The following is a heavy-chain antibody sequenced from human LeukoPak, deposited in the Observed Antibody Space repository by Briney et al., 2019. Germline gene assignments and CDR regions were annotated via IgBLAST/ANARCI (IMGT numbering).Heavy chain of an antibody. Sequence: GESLKISCKGSGQSFTNYWIGWVRQMPGKGLEWMGIIYPGDPDTRYSPSLQGQVTFSADKTISTAYLQWSTLKASDTAMYYCARQGPSQAFDVWGPGTMVTVSS. V-gene: IGHV5-51*01. J-gene: IGHJ3*01. CDR3: ARQGPSQAFDV. CDR2: IYPGDPDT. CDR1: GQSFTNYW.